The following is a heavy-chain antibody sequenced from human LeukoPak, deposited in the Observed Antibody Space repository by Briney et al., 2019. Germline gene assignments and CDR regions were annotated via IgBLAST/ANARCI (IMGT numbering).Heavy chain of an antibody. CDR3: ARGPRGDYSNY. V-gene: IGHV7-4-1*02. D-gene: IGHD4-17*01. CDR1: GYTFTGYY. Sequence: ASVKVSCKASGYTFTGYYMHWVRQAPGQGLEWMGWINTNTGNPTYAQGFTGRFVFSLDTSVSTAYLQISSLKAEDTAVYYCARGPRGDYSNYWGQGTLVTVSS. CDR2: INTNTGNP. J-gene: IGHJ4*02.